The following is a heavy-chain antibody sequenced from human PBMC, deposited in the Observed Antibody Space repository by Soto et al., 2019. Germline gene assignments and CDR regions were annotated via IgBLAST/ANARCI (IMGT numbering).Heavy chain of an antibody. D-gene: IGHD3-3*01. CDR3: AKDLYELWSGYCSDYYYYCWDG. Sequence: GGSLRLPCAASGFTFSSYGMHCVRQATGKRLERVAVISYDGSNKYYADSVMGRFTISRDNSKNTLYLQMNSLRAEDTAVYYCAKDLYELWSGYCSDYYYYCWDGCQRRTT. CDR2: ISYDGSNK. J-gene: IGHJ6*01. CDR1: GFTFSSYG. V-gene: IGHV3-30*18.